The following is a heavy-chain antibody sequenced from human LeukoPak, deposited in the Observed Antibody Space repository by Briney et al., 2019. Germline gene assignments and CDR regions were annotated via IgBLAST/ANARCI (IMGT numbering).Heavy chain of an antibody. J-gene: IGHJ6*02. V-gene: IGHV4-59*01. CDR3: ARGWLREYYDFWSGYYYGMDV. D-gene: IGHD3-3*01. CDR2: IYYSGST. CDR1: GGSISSYY. Sequence: SETLSLTCTVSGGSISSYYWSWIRQPPGKGLEWIGYIYYSGSTSYNPSLKSRVTISVDTSKNQFSLKLSSVTAADTAVYYCARGWLREYYDFWSGYYYGMDVWGQGTTVTVSS.